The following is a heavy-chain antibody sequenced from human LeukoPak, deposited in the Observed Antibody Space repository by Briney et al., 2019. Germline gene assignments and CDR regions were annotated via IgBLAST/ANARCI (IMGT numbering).Heavy chain of an antibody. CDR1: GGTFSSYA. CDR3: ASSRYSSSRCDY. CDR2: IIPIFGTA. Sequence: WVKVSRKASGGTFSSYAISWVRQAPGQGLEWMGGIIPIFGTANYAQKFQGRVTITADESTSTAYMELSSLRSEDTAVYYCASSRYSSSRCDYWGQGTLVTVSS. J-gene: IGHJ4*02. D-gene: IGHD6-13*01. V-gene: IGHV1-69*01.